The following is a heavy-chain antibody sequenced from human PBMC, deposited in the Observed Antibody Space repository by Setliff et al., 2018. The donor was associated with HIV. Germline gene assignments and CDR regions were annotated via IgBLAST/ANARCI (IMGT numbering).Heavy chain of an antibody. CDR2: ISSNGGDK. D-gene: IGHD5-18*01. Sequence: GGSLRLSCAASGFSFSIYEMNWVRQVPGKGLEWVAYISSNGGDKYYADSVRGRFALSRDNAMNSLSLEMNSLRAEDTALYYCAKDMTRETIQLWSSYYYYGMDVWGQGTTVTVSS. CDR3: AKDMTRETIQLWSSYYYYGMDV. CDR1: GFSFSIYE. J-gene: IGHJ6*02. V-gene: IGHV3-48*03.